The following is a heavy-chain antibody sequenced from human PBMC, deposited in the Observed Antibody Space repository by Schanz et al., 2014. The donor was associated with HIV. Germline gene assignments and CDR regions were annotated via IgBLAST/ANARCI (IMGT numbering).Heavy chain of an antibody. CDR2: ISSTGNTI. Sequence: QVQLVESGGGLVKPGGSLRLSCAASGFSFSDYYMSWIRQAPGKGLEWVSYISSTGNTIYYADSVKGRFTISRDNAKNSLYLQINSLRAEDTAVYYCARILDYYDSSGFDYWGQGTLVVVSS. V-gene: IGHV3-11*01. D-gene: IGHD3-22*01. CDR1: GFSFSDYY. CDR3: ARILDYYDSSGFDY. J-gene: IGHJ4*02.